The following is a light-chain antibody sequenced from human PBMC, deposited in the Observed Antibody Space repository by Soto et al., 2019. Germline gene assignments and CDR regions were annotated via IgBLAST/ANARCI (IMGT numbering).Light chain of an antibody. CDR2: QVT. V-gene: IGLV2-14*01. J-gene: IGLJ1*01. Sequence: QSVLTRPASVSGSPGQSITMSCTGTSRDGGAYDYVSWYQQQPGKAPKLMIYQVTNRPSGVSNRFSGSRSGNTASLTISGLQAEDEADYYCSSYTDSSNYVFGTGTKVTV. CDR3: SSYTDSSNYV. CDR1: SRDGGAYDY.